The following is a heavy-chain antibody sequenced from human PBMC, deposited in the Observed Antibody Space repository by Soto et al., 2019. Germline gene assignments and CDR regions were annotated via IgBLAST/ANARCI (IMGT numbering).Heavy chain of an antibody. V-gene: IGHV3-21*01. CDR1: GFSFSNTNYC. D-gene: IGHD1-26*01. Sequence: GGSLRLSCAVSGFSFSNTNYCMNWVRQAPGKGLEWVSSISSSSSYIFYADSVKGRFTISRDNAKNSLFLQMNSLTAEDTAVYYCARDRVLGATQTYFFDYWGQGTLVTVSS. J-gene: IGHJ4*02. CDR3: ARDRVLGATQTYFFDY. CDR2: ISSSSSYI.